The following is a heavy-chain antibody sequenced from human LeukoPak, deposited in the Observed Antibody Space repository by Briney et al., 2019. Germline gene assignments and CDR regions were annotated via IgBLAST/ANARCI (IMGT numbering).Heavy chain of an antibody. V-gene: IGHV4-59*01. Sequence: SETLPLTCTVSGGSISSYYWSWIRQPPGKGLERIGYIYYSGSTNYNPSLKSRVTISVDTSKNEFSLKLSSVTAADTAVYYCARAVGQWLANGYYYFMDVWGKGTTVTVSS. CDR2: IYYSGST. J-gene: IGHJ6*03. D-gene: IGHD6-19*01. CDR1: GGSISSYY. CDR3: ARAVGQWLANGYYYFMDV.